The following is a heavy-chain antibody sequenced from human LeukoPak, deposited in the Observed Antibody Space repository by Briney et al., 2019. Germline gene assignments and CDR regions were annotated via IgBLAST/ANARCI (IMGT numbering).Heavy chain of an antibody. CDR1: GGSISSYY. Sequence: SETLSLTCTVSGGSISSYYWSWIRQPPGKGLEWIGYIYYSGSTNYNPSLESRVTISVDTSKNQFSLKLSSVTAADTAVYYCAREIYSGSYWVFDYWGQGTLVTVSS. D-gene: IGHD1-26*01. J-gene: IGHJ4*02. V-gene: IGHV4-59*01. CDR3: AREIYSGSYWVFDY. CDR2: IYYSGST.